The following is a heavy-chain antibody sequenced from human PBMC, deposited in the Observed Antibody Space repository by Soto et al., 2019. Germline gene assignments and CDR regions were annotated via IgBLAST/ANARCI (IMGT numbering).Heavy chain of an antibody. D-gene: IGHD6-19*01. V-gene: IGHV3-30*14. CDR3: ARDKSPYSRGWHNRHFDY. Sequence: QVQLVESGGGLVQPGRSLRLSCAASEFTFSSYAMHWVRQAPGKGLEWVSVMSYDGSNKYYADSGTGPITISRGNSKNTRYLQRYRLRAEDTAVSYCARDKSPYSRGWHNRHFDYGRLGTLVSFAS. CDR2: MSYDGSNK. CDR1: EFTFSSYA. J-gene: IGHJ4*02.